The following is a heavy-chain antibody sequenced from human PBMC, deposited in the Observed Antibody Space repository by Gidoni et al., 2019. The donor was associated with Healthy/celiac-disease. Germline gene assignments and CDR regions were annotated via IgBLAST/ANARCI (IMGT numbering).Heavy chain of an antibody. J-gene: IGHJ4*02. Sequence: EVQLVESGGGLVTPGGSLRLSCAASGFTFSNPWMSWVRQAPGKGLEWVGRIKSKTDGGTTDYAAPVKGRFTISRDDSKNTLYLQMNSLKTEDTAVYYCTTAWVTMVRGVITHYWGQGTLVTVSS. V-gene: IGHV3-15*01. CDR3: TTAWVTMVRGVITHY. CDR2: IKSKTDGGTT. CDR1: GFTFSNPW. D-gene: IGHD3-10*01.